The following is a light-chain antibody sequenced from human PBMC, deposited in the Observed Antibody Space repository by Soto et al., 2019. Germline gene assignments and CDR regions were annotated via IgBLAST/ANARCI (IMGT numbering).Light chain of an antibody. CDR2: SAS. CDR3: QQYYSFPFT. J-gene: IGKJ3*01. CDR1: QDIKNY. Sequence: VISMTQSPSLLSASTGDRVTISCLMSQDIKNYLAWYQQRPGKAPALLIYSASTLQNGVPSRFSGSWSGTDFTLTISRLQSEDFATYYCQQYYSFPFTFGPGTKVDV. V-gene: IGKV1D-8*01.